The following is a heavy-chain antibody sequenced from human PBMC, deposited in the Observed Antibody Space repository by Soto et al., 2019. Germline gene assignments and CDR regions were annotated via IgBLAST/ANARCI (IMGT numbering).Heavy chain of an antibody. CDR1: GYTFTGYY. CDR2: INPNSGGT. Sequence: ASVKVSRKASGYTFTGYYMHWVRQAPGQGLEWMGWINPNSGGTNYAQKFQGRVTMTRDTSISTAYMELSRLRSDDTAVYYCSREGLRYFDWGTGNWFDPWGQGTLVTVSS. J-gene: IGHJ5*02. V-gene: IGHV1-2*02. D-gene: IGHD3-9*01. CDR3: SREGLRYFDWGTGNWFDP.